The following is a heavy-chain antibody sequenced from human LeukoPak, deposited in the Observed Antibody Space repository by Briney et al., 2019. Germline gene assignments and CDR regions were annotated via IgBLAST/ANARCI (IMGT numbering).Heavy chain of an antibody. CDR1: GFTFSSYA. J-gene: IGHJ3*02. CDR2: ISGSGGST. V-gene: IGHV3-23*01. Sequence: AGGSLRLSCAASGFTFSSYAMSWVRQAPGKGLEWVSAISGSGGSTYYADSVKGRFTFSRDNSKNTLYLQMNSLRAEDTAVYYCAKRPGRYFALDIWGQGTMVTVSS. D-gene: IGHD1-26*01. CDR3: AKRPGRYFALDI.